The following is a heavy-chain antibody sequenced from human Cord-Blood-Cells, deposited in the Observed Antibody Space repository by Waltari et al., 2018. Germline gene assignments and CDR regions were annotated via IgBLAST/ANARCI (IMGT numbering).Heavy chain of an antibody. CDR3: ARGYGGDSRPDGWTYDWFDP. Sequence: QVQLQQWGAGLLKPSETLSLTCAVYGGSFSGHYWSWIRQPPGKGMEGIGEINHSGSTNSNPDLKSRVTISVDTSKNQFSLKVSSGTAADTAVYYWARGYGGDSRPDGWTYDWFDPWGQGTLVTVSS. V-gene: IGHV4-34*01. J-gene: IGHJ5*02. CDR1: GGSFSGHY. D-gene: IGHD2-21*02. CDR2: INHSGST.